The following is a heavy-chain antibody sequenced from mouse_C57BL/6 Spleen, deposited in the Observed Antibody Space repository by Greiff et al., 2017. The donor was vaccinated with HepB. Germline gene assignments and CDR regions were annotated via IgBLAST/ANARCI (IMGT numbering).Heavy chain of an antibody. Sequence: VQLQQSGTELVKPGASVKLSCKASGYTFTSYWMHWVKQRPGQGLEWIGNINPSNGGTNYNEKFKSKATLTVDKSSSTAYMQLSSLTSEDSAVYYCARSGVTTVVGGNYFDYWGQGTTLTVSS. CDR1: GYTFTSYW. CDR2: INPSNGGT. V-gene: IGHV1-53*01. J-gene: IGHJ2*01. CDR3: ARSGVTTVVGGNYFDY. D-gene: IGHD1-1*01.